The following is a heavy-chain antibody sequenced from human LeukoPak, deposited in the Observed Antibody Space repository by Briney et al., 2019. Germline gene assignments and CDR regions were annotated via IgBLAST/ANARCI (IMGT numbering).Heavy chain of an antibody. CDR1: GYTHTELS. Sequence: ASVKVSCKVSGYTHTELSMHWVRQAPGKGLEWMGGFDHEDGETIHAQKFQGRVTMTEDTSTDTAYMELSSLRSEDTAVYYCATDGGIHYDSSGRGVYYSEYWGQGTLVTVSS. J-gene: IGHJ4*02. CDR3: ATDGGIHYDSSGRGVYYSEY. CDR2: FDHEDGET. V-gene: IGHV1-24*01. D-gene: IGHD3-22*01.